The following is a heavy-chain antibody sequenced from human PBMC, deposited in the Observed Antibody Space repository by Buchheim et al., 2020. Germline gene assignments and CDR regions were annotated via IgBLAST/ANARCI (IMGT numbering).Heavy chain of an antibody. CDR3: ARSITIFGVAYYYYGMDV. J-gene: IGHJ6*02. V-gene: IGHV3-30-3*01. CDR2: ISYDGSNK. D-gene: IGHD3-3*01. CDR1: GFTFSSYA. Sequence: QVQLVESGGGVVQPGRSLRLSCAASGFTFSSYAMHWVRQAPGKGLEWVAVISYDGSNKYYAESVKGRFTISRDNSKNPLYLQMNSLRAEDTAVYYCARSITIFGVAYYYYGMDVWGQGTT.